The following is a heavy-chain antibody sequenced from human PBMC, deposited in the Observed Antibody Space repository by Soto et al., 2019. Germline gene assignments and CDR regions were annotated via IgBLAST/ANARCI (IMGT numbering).Heavy chain of an antibody. D-gene: IGHD6-13*01. CDR1: GGSFSGYY. CDR2: INHSGST. Sequence: PSETLSLTCAVYGGSFSGYYWSWIRQPPGKGLEWIGEINHSGSTNYNPSLKSRVTISVDTSKNQFSLKLSSLTAADTAVYYCARGPLAAAGPYFDYWGQGTLVTVSS. CDR3: ARGPLAAAGPYFDY. J-gene: IGHJ4*02. V-gene: IGHV4-34*01.